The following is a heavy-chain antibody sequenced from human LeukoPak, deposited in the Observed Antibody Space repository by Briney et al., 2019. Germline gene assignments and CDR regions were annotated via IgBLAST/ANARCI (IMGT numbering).Heavy chain of an antibody. D-gene: IGHD3-10*01. V-gene: IGHV3-48*04. CDR3: ARHLNYYLDY. CDR1: GLTLSSYT. J-gene: IGHJ4*02. Sequence: PGGSLRLSCVASGLTLSSYTMNWVRQAPGRGLEWVSYISSSSSTIYYADSVKGRFTISRDNAKNTLYLQINSLRAEDTAVYYCARHLNYYLDYWGQGTLVTVSS. CDR2: ISSSSSTI.